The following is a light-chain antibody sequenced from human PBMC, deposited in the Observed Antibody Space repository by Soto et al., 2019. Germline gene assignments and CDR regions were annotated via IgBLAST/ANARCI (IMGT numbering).Light chain of an antibody. V-gene: IGKV2-28*01. CDR1: QSLPHSNGYNY. CDR2: LGS. CDR3: MQALQTPLYT. Sequence: DIVLTQSPLSLPVTPGEPASISCRSSQSLPHSNGYNYLDWYLQKPGQSPQLLIYLGSNRASGVPDRFSGSGSGADFTLKISRVEAEDVGVYYCMQALQTPLYTFGQGTKVDIK. J-gene: IGKJ2*01.